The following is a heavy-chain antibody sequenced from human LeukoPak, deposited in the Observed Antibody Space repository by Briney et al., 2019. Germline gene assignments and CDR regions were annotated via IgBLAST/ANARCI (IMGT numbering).Heavy chain of an antibody. D-gene: IGHD6-19*01. CDR3: ARDRPGYSSWFDP. V-gene: IGHV1-2*02. J-gene: IGHJ5*02. CDR2: INPKSGGT. Sequence: ASVKVSCKTSVYTFTDNYIHWVRQAPGQGLEWMGWINPKSGGTNYAQKFQGRVTLTSDTSITTAYMELSSLRSDDTAVYYCARDRPGYSSWFDPWGQGTLVTVSS. CDR1: VYTFTDNY.